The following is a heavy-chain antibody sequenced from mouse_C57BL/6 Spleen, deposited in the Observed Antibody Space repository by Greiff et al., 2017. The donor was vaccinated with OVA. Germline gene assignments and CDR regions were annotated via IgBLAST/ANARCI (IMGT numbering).Heavy chain of an antibody. Sequence: VQLQQSGPELVKPGASVKISCKASGYTFTDYYMNWVKQSHGKSLEWIGDINPNNGGTSYNQKFKGKATLTVDKSSSTAYMELRSLTSEDSAVYYCASLITTVVDSYFDYWDQGTTLTVSS. J-gene: IGHJ2*01. CDR3: ASLITTVVDSYFDY. CDR2: INPNNGGT. D-gene: IGHD1-1*01. CDR1: GYTFTDYY. V-gene: IGHV1-26*01.